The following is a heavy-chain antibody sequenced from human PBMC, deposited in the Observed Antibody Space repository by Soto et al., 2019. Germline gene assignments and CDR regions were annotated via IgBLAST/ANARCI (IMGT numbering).Heavy chain of an antibody. CDR3: ASERSAFDI. Sequence: QVQLVQSGAEVKKPGASVKVSCKASGYTFTSNYIHWVRQAPGQGLEWMGIINPSGGSTIYAQKFQGRVTMTRDTSTTTVYMELSSLRSEDTAVYYCASERSAFDIWGQGTMITVSS. J-gene: IGHJ3*02. CDR2: INPSGGST. V-gene: IGHV1-46*01. CDR1: GYTFTSNY.